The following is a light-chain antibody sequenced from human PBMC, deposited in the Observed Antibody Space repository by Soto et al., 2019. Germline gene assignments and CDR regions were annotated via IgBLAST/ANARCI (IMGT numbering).Light chain of an antibody. J-gene: IGLJ3*02. CDR2: EVS. CDR3: SSYTSTSTLWV. Sequence: QSALTQPASVSGSPGQSITISCTGTSSDVGGYNYVSWYQQHPGTAPKLIIYEVSNRPSGVSNRFSGSKSGNTASLSISGLQAEDEADYYCSSYTSTSTLWVCGGGTKLTVL. CDR1: SSDVGGYNY. V-gene: IGLV2-14*03.